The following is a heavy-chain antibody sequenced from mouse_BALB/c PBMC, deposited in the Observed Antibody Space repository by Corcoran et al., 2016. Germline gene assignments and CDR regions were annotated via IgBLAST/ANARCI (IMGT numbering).Heavy chain of an antibody. CDR1: GFNIKDYY. CDR3: ARGLPAWFAY. J-gene: IGHJ3*01. V-gene: IGHV14-1*02. D-gene: IGHD2-4*01. Sequence: EVQLQQSGAELVRPGALVKLSCKASGFNIKDYYMHWVKQRPEQGMEWIGWIDPENGNTIYDPKFQGKASITADTSSNTAYLQLSSLTSEDTAVYYCARGLPAWFAYWGQGTLVTVSA. CDR2: IDPENGNT.